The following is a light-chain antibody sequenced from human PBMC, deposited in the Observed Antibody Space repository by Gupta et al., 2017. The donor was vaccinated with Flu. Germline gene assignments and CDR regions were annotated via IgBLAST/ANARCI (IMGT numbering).Light chain of an antibody. Sequence: QSVLTQPPSVSGAPGQRVTLSCTGSSSNIGAGYDVYWYQQLPGTAPKLLIYGNSNRPSGVPDRFSGSKSGTSASLAITGLQAEDEADYYCQSYDSSLSGVVFGGGTKLTVL. V-gene: IGLV1-40*01. CDR1: SSNIGAGYD. CDR2: GNS. CDR3: QSYDSSLSGVV. J-gene: IGLJ2*01.